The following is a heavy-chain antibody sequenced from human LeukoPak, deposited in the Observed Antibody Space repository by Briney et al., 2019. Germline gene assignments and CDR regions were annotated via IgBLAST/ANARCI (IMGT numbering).Heavy chain of an antibody. CDR3: AREQRYYYGSGSYYKGYYYYYYMDV. V-gene: IGHV4-4*07. J-gene: IGHJ6*03. Sequence: NPSETLSLTCTVSGDSINNFYWSWIRQPAGKGLEWIGRVYSSGTTDYNPSLKSRVSMSVDTSSNQFSLKLSSVTAADTAVYYCAREQRYYYGSGSYYKGYYYYYYMDVWGEGTTVTVSS. D-gene: IGHD3-10*01. CDR2: VYSSGTT. CDR1: GDSINNFY.